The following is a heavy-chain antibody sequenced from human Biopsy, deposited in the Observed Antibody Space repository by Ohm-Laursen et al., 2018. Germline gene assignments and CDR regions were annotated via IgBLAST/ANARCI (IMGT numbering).Heavy chain of an antibody. J-gene: IGHJ5*02. CDR3: ARGDYYDSTSYYNALKFDP. V-gene: IGHV4-59*02. Sequence: SETLSLTCTVSGGYVSSYYWSWIRRPPGKGLEWIGYMYDTGNTNYNPSLKSRVTISKDRSKNQVSLRLSSVTAADTAVYYCARGDYYDSTSYYNALKFDPWGQGTLVTVS. D-gene: IGHD3-22*01. CDR2: MYDTGNT. CDR1: GGYVSSYY.